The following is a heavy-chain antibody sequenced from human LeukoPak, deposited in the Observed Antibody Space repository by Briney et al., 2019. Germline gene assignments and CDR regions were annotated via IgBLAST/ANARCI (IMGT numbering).Heavy chain of an antibody. V-gene: IGHV3-23*01. Sequence: PGGSLRLSCAASGFTFSSCAMSWVRQAPGEGLEWVSAISGSGGSTYYADSLKGRFTISRDNSKNTLYLQMNSLRADDTAVYYCAKDVYGVLAAAAGGFWGQGTLVTVSS. CDR2: ISGSGGST. CDR3: AKDVYGVLAAAAGGF. D-gene: IGHD5/OR15-5a*01. J-gene: IGHJ4*02. CDR1: GFTFSSCA.